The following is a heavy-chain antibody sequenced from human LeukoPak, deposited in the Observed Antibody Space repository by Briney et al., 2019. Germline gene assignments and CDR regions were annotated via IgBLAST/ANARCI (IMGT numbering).Heavy chain of an antibody. CDR3: AKDVGYCTNGVCYMAYYYYGMDV. D-gene: IGHD2-8*01. CDR2: ISWNSGSI. V-gene: IGHV3-9*02. J-gene: IGHJ6*02. Sequence: GGSLRLSCAASGFTSDDYAMHWVRQAPGKGLEWVLGISWNSGSIGYADSVKGRFTISRDNAKNSLYLQMNSLRAEDTALYYCAKDVGYCTNGVCYMAYYYYGMDVWGQGTTVTVSS. CDR1: GFTSDDYA.